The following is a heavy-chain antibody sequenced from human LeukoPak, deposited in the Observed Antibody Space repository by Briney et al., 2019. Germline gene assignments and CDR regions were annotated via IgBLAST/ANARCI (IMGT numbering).Heavy chain of an antibody. CDR1: GFTFSSYA. CDR2: ISYDGSNK. V-gene: IGHV3-30*01. D-gene: IGHD4-17*01. CDR3: ARELTYGDYVEDDWFDP. Sequence: GSLRLSCAASGFTFSSYAMHWVRQAPGKGLEWVAVISYDGSNKYYADSVKGRFTISRDNSKNTLYLQMNSLRAEDTAVYYCARELTYGDYVEDDWFDPWGQGTLVTVSS. J-gene: IGHJ5*02.